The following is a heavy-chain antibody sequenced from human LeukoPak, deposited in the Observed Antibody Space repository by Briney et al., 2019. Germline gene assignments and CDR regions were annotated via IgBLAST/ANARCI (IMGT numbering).Heavy chain of an antibody. CDR1: GYIFNMHT. CDR3: ARYPDYGGEFDY. Sequence: ASVKVSCKASGYIFNMHTLNWVRQAPGQGLEWMGWISAYNGNTNYAQKLQGRVTMTTDTSTSTAYMELRSLRSDDTAVYYCARYPDYGGEFDYWGQGTLVTVSS. V-gene: IGHV1-18*04. CDR2: ISAYNGNT. D-gene: IGHD4-23*01. J-gene: IGHJ4*02.